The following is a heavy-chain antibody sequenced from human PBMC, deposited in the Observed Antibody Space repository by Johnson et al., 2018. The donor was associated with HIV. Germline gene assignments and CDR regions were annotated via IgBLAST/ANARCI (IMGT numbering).Heavy chain of an antibody. Sequence: VQLVESGGGLVKPGGSLRLSCAASGFTVSSNYMSWVRQAPGKGLEWVSVIYSGGSTYYADSVQGRFTISRDNSKNTLYLQMNSLRAEDTAVYYCARDYAGDSSGYYFGAFDIWGQGTMVTVSS. CDR2: IYSGGST. V-gene: IGHV3-66*01. CDR3: ARDYAGDSSGYYFGAFDI. J-gene: IGHJ3*02. CDR1: GFTVSSNY. D-gene: IGHD3-22*01.